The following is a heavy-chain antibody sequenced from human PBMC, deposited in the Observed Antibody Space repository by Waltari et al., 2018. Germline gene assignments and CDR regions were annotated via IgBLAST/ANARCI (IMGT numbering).Heavy chain of an antibody. CDR1: GFIFSGYG. Sequence: QVQMVESGGGVVQPGRSLRLSCAASGFIFSGYGMHWVSQAPGKGLEWGAVILCDGSKKYYGDAVKGLFTVSRDDSKNTLYLQMDSLIAEDTAVYYCAKYTGSPTYGLDVWGRGTMVTVSS. CDR3: AKYTGSPTYGLDV. J-gene: IGHJ3*01. V-gene: IGHV3-33*06. D-gene: IGHD1-26*01. CDR2: ILCDGSKK.